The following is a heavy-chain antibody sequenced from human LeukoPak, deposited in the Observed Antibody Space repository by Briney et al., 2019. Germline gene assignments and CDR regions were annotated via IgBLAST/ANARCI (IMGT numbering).Heavy chain of an antibody. CDR2: IDASGGST. Sequence: GGSLRLSCAASGFTFSSYAMTWVRQAPGKGLEWVSSIDASGGSTYYADSVKGRFTISRDNSKNTFFLQMNTLRAADSAVYYCAKGSGSGWYGWFAPWGQGTLVTVSS. D-gene: IGHD6-19*01. CDR3: AKGSGSGWYGWFAP. J-gene: IGHJ5*02. V-gene: IGHV3-23*01. CDR1: GFTFSSYA.